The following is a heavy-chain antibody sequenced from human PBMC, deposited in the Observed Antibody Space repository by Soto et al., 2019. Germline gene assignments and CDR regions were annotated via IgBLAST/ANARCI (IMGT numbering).Heavy chain of an antibody. CDR2: ISYDGSNK. J-gene: IGHJ6*02. CDR3: ATDRLRYNWNDFPYYYYGMDV. D-gene: IGHD1-1*01. Sequence: QVQLVESGGGVVQPGRSLRLSCAASGFTFSSYAMHWVRQAPGKGLEWVAVISYDGSNKYYADSVKGRFTISRDNSKNTLYLQMNSLRAEDTAVYYSATDRLRYNWNDFPYYYYGMDVWGQGTTVTVSS. CDR1: GFTFSSYA. V-gene: IGHV3-30-3*01.